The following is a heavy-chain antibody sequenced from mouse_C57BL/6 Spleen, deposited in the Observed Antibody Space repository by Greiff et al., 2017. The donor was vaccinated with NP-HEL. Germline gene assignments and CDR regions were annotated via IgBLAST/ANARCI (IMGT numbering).Heavy chain of an antibody. CDR3: ARDYGSSYYFDY. Sequence: EAQLQESGGDLVKPGGSLKLSCAASGFTFSSYGMSWVRQTPDKRLEWVATISSGGSYPYYPDSVKGRFTISRDKSKNTLSLQMSSLKTEDTAMYYWARDYGSSYYFDYWGQGTTLTVSS. V-gene: IGHV5-6*01. J-gene: IGHJ2*01. CDR1: GFTFSSYG. D-gene: IGHD1-1*01. CDR2: ISSGGSYP.